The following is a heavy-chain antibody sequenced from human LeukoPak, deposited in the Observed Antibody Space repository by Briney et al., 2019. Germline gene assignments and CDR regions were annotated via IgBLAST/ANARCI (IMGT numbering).Heavy chain of an antibody. J-gene: IGHJ6*04. V-gene: IGHV4-31*03. CDR2: IYYSGST. Sequence: SQTLSLTCTVSGGSISSGGYYWSWIRQHPGKGLEWIGYIYYSGSTYYNPSLKSRVTISVDTSKNQFSLKLSSVTAADTAVYYCARQGSGILWRGYSMDVWGKGTTVTVSS. CDR1: GGSISSGGYY. D-gene: IGHD3-10*01. CDR3: ARQGSGILWRGYSMDV.